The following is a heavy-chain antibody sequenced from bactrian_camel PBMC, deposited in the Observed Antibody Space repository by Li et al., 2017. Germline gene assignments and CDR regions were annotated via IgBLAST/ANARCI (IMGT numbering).Heavy chain of an antibody. CDR3: AAGENAYHGGGWFSGDY. Sequence: HVQLVESGGGSVQAGGSLRFSCAASGVTYRRDCMGWFRQAPGKEREGVATIDRYGSISYALSVQGRFYISQNSAKNILYLQMESLKPEDTAVYYCAAGENAYHGGGWFSGDYWGQGTQVTVS. D-gene: IGHD1*01. J-gene: IGHJ4*01. V-gene: IGHV3S55*01. CDR2: IDRYGSI. CDR1: GVTYRRDC.